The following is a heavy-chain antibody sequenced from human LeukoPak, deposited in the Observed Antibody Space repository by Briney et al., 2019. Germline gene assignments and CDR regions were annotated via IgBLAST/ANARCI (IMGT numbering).Heavy chain of an antibody. Sequence: GGSLRPSCAASGFTFNNYGMHWVRQAPGKGLEWVAVISYDGRNKHYPDSVKGRFTISRDISTDTLWLQMDSLRTEDTAVYYCAKGPLRGTAAAIDYWGQGTLVTVSS. CDR2: ISYDGRNK. V-gene: IGHV3-30*18. D-gene: IGHD2-2*01. CDR3: AKGPLRGTAAAIDY. J-gene: IGHJ4*02. CDR1: GFTFNNYG.